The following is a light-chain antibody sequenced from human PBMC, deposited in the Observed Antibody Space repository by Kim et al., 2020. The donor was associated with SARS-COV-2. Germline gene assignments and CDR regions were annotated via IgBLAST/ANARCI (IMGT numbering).Light chain of an antibody. CDR3: QQFGS. J-gene: IGKJ3*01. CDR1: DSVDSSY. Sequence: TLSLSPGERATLSCRASDSVDSSYLTWYQQKPGQTPRLLIYSVSNRAPDIPDRFSGSGSGTYFTLTISRLEPEDFAVYYCQQFGSFGPGTKVDIK. CDR2: SVS. V-gene: IGKV3-20*01.